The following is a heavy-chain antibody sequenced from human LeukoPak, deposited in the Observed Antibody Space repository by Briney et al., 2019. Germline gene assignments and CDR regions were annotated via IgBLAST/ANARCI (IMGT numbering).Heavy chain of an antibody. CDR3: ARRHKELLY. CDR1: GGSISSSSYY. J-gene: IGHJ4*02. D-gene: IGHD1-26*01. V-gene: IGHV4-39*01. CDR2: IYYSGST. Sequence: PSETLSLTCTVSGGSISSSSYYWGWIRQPPGKGLEWIGSIYYSGSTYYNPSLKSRDTISVDTSKNQFSLKLSSVTAADTAVYYCARRHKELLYWGQGTLVTVSS.